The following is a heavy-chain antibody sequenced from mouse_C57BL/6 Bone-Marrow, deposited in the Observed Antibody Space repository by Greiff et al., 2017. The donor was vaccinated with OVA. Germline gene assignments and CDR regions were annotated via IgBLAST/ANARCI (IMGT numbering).Heavy chain of an antibody. V-gene: IGHV1-81*01. CDR2: IYPRSGNT. CDR3: ARRSSCDYGNRYFDV. D-gene: IGHD2-1*01. Sequence: VKLQESGAELARPGASVKLSCKASGYTFTSYGISWVKQRTGQGLEWIGEIYPRSGNTYYNEKFKGKATLTADKSSSTAYMELRSLTSEDSAVYVCARRSSCDYGNRYFDVWGKGTTVTVSS. J-gene: IGHJ1*03. CDR1: GYTFTSYG.